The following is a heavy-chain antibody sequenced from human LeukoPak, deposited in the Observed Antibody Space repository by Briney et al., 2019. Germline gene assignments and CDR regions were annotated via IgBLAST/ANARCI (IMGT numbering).Heavy chain of an antibody. CDR1: GFTLSSYS. Sequence: GGSLRLSCAASGFTLSSYSMNWVRQAPGKGLEWVSSISSSSSYIYYADSVKGRFTISRDNAKNSLYLQMNSLRAEDTAVYYCARDAPVLRYFDWLENWFDPWGQGTLVTVSS. CDR3: ARDAPVLRYFDWLENWFDP. J-gene: IGHJ5*02. CDR2: ISSSSSYI. V-gene: IGHV3-21*01. D-gene: IGHD3-9*01.